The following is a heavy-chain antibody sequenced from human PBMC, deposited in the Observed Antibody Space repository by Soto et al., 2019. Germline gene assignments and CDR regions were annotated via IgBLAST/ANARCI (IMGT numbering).Heavy chain of an antibody. CDR1: GGTFSSYA. Sequence: QVQLVQSGAEVKKPGSSVKVSCKASGGTFSSYAISWVRQAPGQGLEWMGGIIPIFGTANYAQKFQGRVTITADESTSTDYMEQSSLRSEDTAVYYCARRGRQLGYYDGMDVWGQGTTVTVSS. CDR2: IIPIFGTA. V-gene: IGHV1-69*12. J-gene: IGHJ6*02. CDR3: ARRGRQLGYYDGMDV. D-gene: IGHD6-6*01.